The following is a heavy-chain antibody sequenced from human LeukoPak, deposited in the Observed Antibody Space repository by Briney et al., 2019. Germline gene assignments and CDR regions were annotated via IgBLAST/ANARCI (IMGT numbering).Heavy chain of an antibody. D-gene: IGHD1-7*01. CDR3: ARGKLELRGNYYGMDV. J-gene: IGHJ6*02. Sequence: PGGSLRLSCAASGFTFSSYGMHWVRQAPGKGLEWVAVIWYDGSNKYYADSVKGRFTISRDNSKNTLYLQMNSLRAGDTAVYYCARGKLELRGNYYGMDVWGQGTTVTVSS. CDR2: IWYDGSNK. V-gene: IGHV3-33*01. CDR1: GFTFSSYG.